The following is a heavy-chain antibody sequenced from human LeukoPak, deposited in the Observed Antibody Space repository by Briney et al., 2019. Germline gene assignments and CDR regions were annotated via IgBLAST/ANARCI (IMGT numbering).Heavy chain of an antibody. CDR2: ISGSGGST. CDR1: GFTFSSYA. CDR3: AKGFDYAVWYYFDY. V-gene: IGHV3-23*01. Sequence: GGSLRLSCAASGFTFSSYAMSWVRQVPGKGLEWVSAISGSGGSTYYADSVKGRFTISRDNSKNTLYLQMNSLRAEDTAVYYCAKGFDYAVWYYFDYWGQGTLVTVSS. D-gene: IGHD4-17*01. J-gene: IGHJ4*02.